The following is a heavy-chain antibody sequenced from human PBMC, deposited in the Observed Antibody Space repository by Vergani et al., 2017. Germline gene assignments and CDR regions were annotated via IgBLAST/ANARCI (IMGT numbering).Heavy chain of an antibody. CDR1: GFTFSSYG. CDR3: AKQLRYCSGGSCYRYDYYGMDV. CDR2: IRYDGNNK. V-gene: IGHV3-30*02. Sequence: VQLLQSGGGVIQPGGSVRLSCAASGFTFSSYGMHWVRQAPGKGLEWVAFIRYDGNNKYYADSVKGRFTISRDNSKNTLYLQMNSLRAEDTAVYYCAKQLRYCSGGSCYRYDYYGMDVWGQGTTVTVSS. D-gene: IGHD2-15*01. J-gene: IGHJ6*02.